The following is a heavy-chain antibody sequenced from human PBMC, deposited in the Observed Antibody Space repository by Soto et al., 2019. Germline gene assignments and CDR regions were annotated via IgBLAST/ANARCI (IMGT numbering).Heavy chain of an antibody. CDR3: AIGSSSWYFPFLARY. D-gene: IGHD6-13*01. CDR1: GFTFSSYA. CDR2: ISSNGGST. V-gene: IGHV3-64*01. J-gene: IGHJ4*02. Sequence: GGSLRLSCAASGFTFSSYAMHWVRQAPGKGLEYVSAISSNGGSTYYANSVKGRFTISRDNSKNTLYLQMGSLRAEDMAVYYCAIGSSSWYFPFLARYWGQGTLVTVSS.